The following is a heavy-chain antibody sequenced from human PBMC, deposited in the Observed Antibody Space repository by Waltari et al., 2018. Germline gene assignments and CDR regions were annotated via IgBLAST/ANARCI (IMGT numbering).Heavy chain of an antibody. CDR1: GFNVNDNY. D-gene: IGHD3-9*01. V-gene: IGHV3-66*02. Sequence: EAQIMESGGGLVQPGGSLTLSCTVSGFNVNDNYMSWVRQAPGKGLECVSVVYSICSTYYPDSVKGRFTISRDRSKNTLHLQMNSLRVEDTAIYYCAREGTDWGTGYFDFWGQGTLVAVSS. CDR3: AREGTDWGTGYFDF. J-gene: IGHJ4*02. CDR2: VYSICST.